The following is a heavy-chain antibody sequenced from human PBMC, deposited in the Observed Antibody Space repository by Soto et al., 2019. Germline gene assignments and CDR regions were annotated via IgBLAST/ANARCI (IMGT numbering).Heavy chain of an antibody. CDR2: MYDTGSA. CDR1: GGSISGYY. CDR3: ARYRHRSGWTYFDY. J-gene: IGHJ4*02. Sequence: SETLSLTCTVSGGSISGYYWSWVRQPAGKGLEWLGRMYDTGSANYNPSLKSRVTMSIATSKNQLSLKLTSVTAADAAVYYCARYRHRSGWTYFDYWGQGSLVTVSS. V-gene: IGHV4-4*07. D-gene: IGHD6-19*01.